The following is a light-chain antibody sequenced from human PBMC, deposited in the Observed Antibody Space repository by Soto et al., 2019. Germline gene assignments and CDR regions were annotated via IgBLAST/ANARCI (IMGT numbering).Light chain of an antibody. CDR1: QRISRN. CDR2: DAS. V-gene: IGKV3-15*01. Sequence: EIVMTQSPATLSVSPGESATLSCRASQRISRNLAWYQQKPGQAPRLLIYDASTRATAIPARFSGSGSETEFTLTISSLQSEDSADYYCQQYNNWPPWTFGQGTKVDIK. CDR3: QQYNNWPPWT. J-gene: IGKJ1*01.